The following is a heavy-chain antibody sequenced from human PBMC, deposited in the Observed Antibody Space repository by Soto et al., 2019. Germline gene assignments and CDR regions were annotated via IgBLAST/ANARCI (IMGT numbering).Heavy chain of an antibody. CDR3: ARGLTVTMIS. D-gene: IGHD3-22*01. CDR2: INHSGST. J-gene: IGHJ4*02. Sequence: PSETLSLTCAVYGGSFSGYYWSWIRQPPGKGLEWIGEINHSGSTNYNPSLKSRVTISVDTSKNQFSLKLSSVTAADTAVYYCARGLTVTMISWGQGTLVTVSS. CDR1: GGSFSGYY. V-gene: IGHV4-34*01.